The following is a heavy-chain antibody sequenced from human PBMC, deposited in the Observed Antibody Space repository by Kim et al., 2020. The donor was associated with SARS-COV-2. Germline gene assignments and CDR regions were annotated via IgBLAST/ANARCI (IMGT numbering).Heavy chain of an antibody. V-gene: IGHV4-34*01. CDR1: GGSFSGYY. D-gene: IGHD3-22*01. CDR3: ARGLADYYYDSSGYYYVDRLGYFDY. Sequence: SETLSLTCAVYGGSFSGYYWSWIRQPPGKGLEWIGEINHSGSTNYNPSLKSRVTISVDTSKNQFSLKLSSVTAADTAVYYCARGLADYYYDSSGYYYVDRLGYFDYWGQGTLVTVSS. J-gene: IGHJ4*02. CDR2: INHSGST.